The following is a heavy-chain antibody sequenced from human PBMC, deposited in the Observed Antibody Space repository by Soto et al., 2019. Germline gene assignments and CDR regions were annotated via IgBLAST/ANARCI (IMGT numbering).Heavy chain of an antibody. D-gene: IGHD1-1*01. V-gene: IGHV3-23*01. Sequence: GGSLRLSCAASGFTFSSYAMSWVRQAPGKGLEWVSAISGSGGSTYYADSVKGRFTISRDNSKNTLYLQMNSLRAEDTAVYYCAKDGNWNDVPEYFDYWGQGTLVTVSS. CDR1: GFTFSSYA. CDR3: AKDGNWNDVPEYFDY. CDR2: ISGSGGST. J-gene: IGHJ4*02.